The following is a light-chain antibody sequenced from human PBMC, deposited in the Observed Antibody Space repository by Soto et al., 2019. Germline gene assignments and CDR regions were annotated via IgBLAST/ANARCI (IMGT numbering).Light chain of an antibody. CDR1: SSDVGGYNY. V-gene: IGLV2-14*01. Sequence: QSALTQPASVSGSPGQSITISCTGTSSDVGGYNYVSWYQQHPGKAPKLMIYDVSNRPSGVSNRFSGSKSGNTASLTISGRQAEDEDDYYCSTYTSSSTLVVFGGGTKLTVL. CDR2: DVS. J-gene: IGLJ2*01. CDR3: STYTSSSTLVV.